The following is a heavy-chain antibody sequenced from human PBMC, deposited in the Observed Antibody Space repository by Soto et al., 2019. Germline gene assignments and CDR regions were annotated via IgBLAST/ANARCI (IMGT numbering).Heavy chain of an antibody. CDR3: TMGYCSGGSCYPTFDY. J-gene: IGHJ4*02. D-gene: IGHD2-15*01. CDR2: IKSKTDGGTT. Sequence: EVQLVESGGGLVKPGGSLRLSCAASGFTFSNAWMSWVRQAPGKGLEWVGRIKSKTDGGTTDYAAPVKGRFTISRDDSKNTLYLQMNSLKTEDTAMYYCTMGYCSGGSCYPTFDYWGQGTLVTVSS. V-gene: IGHV3-15*01. CDR1: GFTFSNAW.